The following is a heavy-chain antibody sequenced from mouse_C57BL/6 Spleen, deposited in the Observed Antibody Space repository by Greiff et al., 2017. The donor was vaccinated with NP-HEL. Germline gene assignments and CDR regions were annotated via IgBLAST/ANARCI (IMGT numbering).Heavy chain of an antibody. Sequence: EVKLMESGPGMVKPSQSLSLTCTVTGYSITSGYDWHWIRHFPGNKLEWMGYISYSGSTNYNPSLKSRISITHDTSKNHFFLKLNSVTTEDTATYYCARDGNPGAMDCWGQGTSVTVSS. CDR3: ARDGNPGAMDC. CDR2: ISYSGST. CDR1: GYSITSGYD. J-gene: IGHJ4*01. V-gene: IGHV3-1*01. D-gene: IGHD4-1*01.